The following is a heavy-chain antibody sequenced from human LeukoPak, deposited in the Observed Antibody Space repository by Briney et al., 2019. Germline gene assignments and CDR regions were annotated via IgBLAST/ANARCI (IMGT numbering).Heavy chain of an antibody. J-gene: IGHJ3*02. Sequence: ASVKVSCKVSGYTLTELSMHWVRQAPGKGLEWMGGFDPEDGETIYAQKFQGRVTMTEGTSTDTAYMELSSLRSEDTAVYYCASTTADSSGYLGAFDIWGQGTMVTVSS. CDR2: FDPEDGET. CDR3: ASTTADSSGYLGAFDI. D-gene: IGHD3-22*01. V-gene: IGHV1-24*01. CDR1: GYTLTELS.